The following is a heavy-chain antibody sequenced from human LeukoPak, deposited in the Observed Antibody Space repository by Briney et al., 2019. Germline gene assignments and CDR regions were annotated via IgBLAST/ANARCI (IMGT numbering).Heavy chain of an antibody. CDR1: GYTFTSYA. Sequence: ASVKVSCKASGYTFTSYAMHWVRQAPGQRLEWMGWINAGNGNTKYSQKFQGRVTITRDTSASTAYMELSSLRSEDTAVYYCARTKRSLGVTPYDYVWGSYRRGAFDIWGQGTMVTVSS. CDR3: ARTKRSLGVTPYDYVWGSYRRGAFDI. CDR2: INAGNGNT. V-gene: IGHV1-3*01. D-gene: IGHD3-16*02. J-gene: IGHJ3*02.